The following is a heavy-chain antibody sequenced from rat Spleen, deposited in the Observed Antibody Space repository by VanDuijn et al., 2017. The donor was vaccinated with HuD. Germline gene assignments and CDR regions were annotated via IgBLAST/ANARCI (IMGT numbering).Heavy chain of an antibody. Sequence: QVQLKESGPGLVQPSQTLSLTCTVSGFSLTSYNLSWVRQPPGKGLEWIAAISSGGTSYYNSVLNPRLSISRDISKSQLFLKMNSLQTEDTAMYFCARGWERFAYWGQGTLVTVSS. J-gene: IGHJ3*01. CDR1: GFSLTSYN. CDR2: ISSGGTS. V-gene: IGHV2-6*01. D-gene: IGHD5-1*01. CDR3: ARGWERFAY.